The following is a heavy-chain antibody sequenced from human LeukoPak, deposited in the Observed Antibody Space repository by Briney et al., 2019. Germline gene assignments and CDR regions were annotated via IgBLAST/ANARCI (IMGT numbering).Heavy chain of an antibody. CDR3: AKDHRYYDSRCYYYADYYYYGMDV. CDR2: ISGSGGST. D-gene: IGHD3-22*01. J-gene: IGHJ6*02. Sequence: GGSLRLSCAASGFTFSSYARSWVRQAPGRELEWVSTISGSGGSTYYEDSVKGRFTISRDNSKNTLYLQMNSLRAEDTAVYYCAKDHRYYDSRCYYYADYYYYGMDVWGQGTTVTVYS. V-gene: IGHV3-23*01. CDR1: GFTFSSYA.